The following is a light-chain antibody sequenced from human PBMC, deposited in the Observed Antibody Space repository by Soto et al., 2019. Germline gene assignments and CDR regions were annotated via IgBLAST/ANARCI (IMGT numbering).Light chain of an antibody. Sequence: EIVLTQSPGTLSLSPGEIATLSCSASQSVSNSYLAWYQQKPGQAPRLLIYGASSRATGIPDRFSGSGSGTDFTLTISRLEPEDFAVYYCQQYGSSPGTFGQGTKVEIK. CDR3: QQYGSSPGT. V-gene: IGKV3-20*01. CDR2: GAS. J-gene: IGKJ1*01. CDR1: QSVSNSY.